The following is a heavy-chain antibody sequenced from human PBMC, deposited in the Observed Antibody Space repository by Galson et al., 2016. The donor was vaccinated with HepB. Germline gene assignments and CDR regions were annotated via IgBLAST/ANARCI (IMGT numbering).Heavy chain of an antibody. V-gene: IGHV3-11*06. Sequence: SLRLSCAASGFTFTDYYMTWIRQAPGKGLEWVSYISSSGSYTNYADSVKGRFTISRGNARQSLYLQMNSLRPDGTAVYYCAREDSSWYGYYGMDVWGQGTTVTVSS. CDR2: ISSSGSYT. CDR1: GFTFTDYY. D-gene: IGHD6-13*01. J-gene: IGHJ6*02. CDR3: AREDSSWYGYYGMDV.